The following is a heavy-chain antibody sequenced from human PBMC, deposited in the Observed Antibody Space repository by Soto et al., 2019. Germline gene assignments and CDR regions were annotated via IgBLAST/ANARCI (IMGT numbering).Heavy chain of an antibody. Sequence: QVQLQESGSGLVKPSGTLSLTCAVSGGSISSSNWWSWVRQPPGKGLEWIGEIYHSGSTNYNPSLKSRVTISVDKSKNQFSLKLSSVTAADTAVYYCARLRYCSGGSCYSVSAFDYWGQGTLVTVSS. CDR3: ARLRYCSGGSCYSVSAFDY. D-gene: IGHD2-15*01. V-gene: IGHV4-4*02. CDR1: GGSISSSNW. CDR2: IYHSGST. J-gene: IGHJ4*02.